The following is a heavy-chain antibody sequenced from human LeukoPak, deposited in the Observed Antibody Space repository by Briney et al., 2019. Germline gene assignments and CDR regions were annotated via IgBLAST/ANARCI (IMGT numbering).Heavy chain of an antibody. CDR2: IYTGGST. CDR1: GFTVSSNY. J-gene: IGHJ4*02. Sequence: GGSLRLSCAASGFTVSSNYMSWVRQAPGKGLEWVSVIYTGGSTSYADSVKGRFTISRDSSTNTLFLQMNSLRAEDTAVYYCARASTLRTGDAHWGQGTLVTVSS. D-gene: IGHD7-27*01. CDR3: ARASTLRTGDAH. V-gene: IGHV3-66*01.